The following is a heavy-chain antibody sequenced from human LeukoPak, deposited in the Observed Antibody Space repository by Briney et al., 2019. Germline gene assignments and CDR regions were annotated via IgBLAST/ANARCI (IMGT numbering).Heavy chain of an antibody. D-gene: IGHD2-15*01. CDR1: GFTFRRYW. CDR2: INQDGSVI. CDR3: ARIGYTSSSTDY. V-gene: IGHV3-7*01. Sequence: GGSLRLSCAASGFTFRRYWMSWVRQAPRKGLEWVANINQDGSVIYYVDSVKGRFIISRDNAKNSLSLQMNSLRVEDTAVYYCARIGYTSSSTDYWGQGTLVTVSS. J-gene: IGHJ4*02.